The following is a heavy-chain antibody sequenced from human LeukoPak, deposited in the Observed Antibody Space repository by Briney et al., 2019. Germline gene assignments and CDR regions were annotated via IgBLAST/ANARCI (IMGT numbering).Heavy chain of an antibody. Sequence: GGSLRLSCAAFGFPLSSYAMSWVRQAPGKGLEWVSATSSSDAGTYHADSVRGRFTISRDNSKNTLYLQMSSLRAEDTAVYYCAKGSGYEAQYYYYYMDVWGKGTTGTISS. D-gene: IGHD5-12*01. V-gene: IGHV3-23*01. CDR1: GFPLSSYA. CDR2: TSSSDAGT. J-gene: IGHJ6*03. CDR3: AKGSGYEAQYYYYYMDV.